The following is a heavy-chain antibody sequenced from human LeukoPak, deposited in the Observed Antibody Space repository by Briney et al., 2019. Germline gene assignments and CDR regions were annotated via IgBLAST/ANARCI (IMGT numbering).Heavy chain of an antibody. CDR2: INHSGST. Sequence: SETLSLTCAVYGGSFSGYYWSWIRQPQGKGLEWIGEINHSGSTNYNPSLKSRVTISVDTSKNQFSLKLSSVTAADTAVYYCARGDVAKPTYYDFWSGYRSYYYYYMDVWGKGTTVTVSS. J-gene: IGHJ6*03. CDR1: GGSFSGYY. CDR3: ARGDVAKPTYYDFWSGYRSYYYYYMDV. D-gene: IGHD3-3*01. V-gene: IGHV4-34*01.